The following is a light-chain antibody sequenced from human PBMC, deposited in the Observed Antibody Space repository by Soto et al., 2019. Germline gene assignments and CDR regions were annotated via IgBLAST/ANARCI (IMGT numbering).Light chain of an antibody. CDR2: EVR. Sequence: QSALTQPASVSGSPGQSITIACTGTNRDVGSYNLVSWYQQRPGEAPKLIISEVRNRPSGISYRFTGSKSGNTASLTISGLQAEDEADYYCSSYTRFSTYVFGTGTKLTVL. J-gene: IGLJ1*01. CDR3: SSYTRFSTYV. CDR1: NRDVGSYNL. V-gene: IGLV2-14*01.